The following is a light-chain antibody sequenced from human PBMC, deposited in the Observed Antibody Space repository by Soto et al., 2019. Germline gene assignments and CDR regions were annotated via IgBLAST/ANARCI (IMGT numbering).Light chain of an antibody. CDR3: SSYTTSASLL. J-gene: IGLJ2*01. Sequence: QSVLTQPASVSGSPGQSIAISCTGTTSDVGAYNYVSWYQRHPGQAPKLMIYEVSTRPSGVSNRFSGSKSGNTASLTISGLQAEDEADYYCSSYTTSASLLFGGGTKLTVL. CDR1: TSDVGAYNY. CDR2: EVS. V-gene: IGLV2-14*01.